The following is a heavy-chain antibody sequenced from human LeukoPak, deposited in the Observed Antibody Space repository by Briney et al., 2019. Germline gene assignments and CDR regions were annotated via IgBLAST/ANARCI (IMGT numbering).Heavy chain of an antibody. CDR1: GFTFSSYG. D-gene: IGHD3-10*01. CDR3: AKDPSKPFLYGSGSYLVY. V-gene: IGHV3-30*02. CDR2: IRYDGSNK. Sequence: GGSLRLSCAASGFTFSSYGMHWVRQAPGKGLEWVAFIRYDGSNKYYADSVKGRFTISRDNSKNTLYLQMNSLRAEDTAVYYCAKDPSKPFLYGSGSYLVYWGQGTLVTASS. J-gene: IGHJ4*02.